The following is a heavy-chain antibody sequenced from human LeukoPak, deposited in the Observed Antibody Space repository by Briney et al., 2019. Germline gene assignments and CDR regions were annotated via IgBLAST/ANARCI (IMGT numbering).Heavy chain of an antibody. CDR1: GYTFTSYD. V-gene: IGHV1-8*03. D-gene: IGHD3-10*01. CDR2: MNPNSGNT. J-gene: IGHJ6*03. CDR3: ARGRLWFGELSGPRDYYYYYMDA. Sequence: ASVKVSCKASGYTFTSYDINWVRQATGQGLEWMGWMNPNSGNTGYAQKFQGRVTITRNTSISTAYMELSSLRSEDTAVYYCARGRLWFGELSGPRDYYYYYMDAWGKGTTVTVSS.